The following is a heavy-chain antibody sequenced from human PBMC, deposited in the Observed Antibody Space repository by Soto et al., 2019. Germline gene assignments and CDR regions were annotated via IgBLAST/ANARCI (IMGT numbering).Heavy chain of an antibody. Sequence: ASVKVSCKASGYTFTNNDVSWVRQAPGQGLEWMGLMNPGSGDTGYAQKFQGRVTMTRDISIATAYMELNSLTSEDTAIYYCARMASFGSLNRFGPLGQGTLVTVSS. V-gene: IGHV1-8*02. J-gene: IGHJ5*02. CDR1: GYTFTNND. CDR3: ARMASFGSLNRFGP. CDR2: MNPGSGDT. D-gene: IGHD5-18*01.